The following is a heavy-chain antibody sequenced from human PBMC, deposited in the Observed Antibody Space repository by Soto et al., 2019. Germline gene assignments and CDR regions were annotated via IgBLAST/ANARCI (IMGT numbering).Heavy chain of an antibody. J-gene: IGHJ3*02. D-gene: IGHD6-6*01. Sequence: GASVKVSCKASGYTFTSYGISWVRQAPGQGLEWMGWISAYNGNTNYAQKLQGRVTMATDTSTSTAYMELRSLRSDDTAVYYCASSVPTQGDAFDIWGQGTMVTVSS. CDR2: ISAYNGNT. CDR3: ASSVPTQGDAFDI. CDR1: GYTFTSYG. V-gene: IGHV1-18*01.